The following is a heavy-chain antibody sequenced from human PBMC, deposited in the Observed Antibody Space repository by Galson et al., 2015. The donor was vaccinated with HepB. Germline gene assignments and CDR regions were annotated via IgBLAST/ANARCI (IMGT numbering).Heavy chain of an antibody. CDR2: ITQSGST. D-gene: IGHD3-3*01. V-gene: IGHV4-34*01. Sequence: ETLSLTCGVFGGSFSTYHWTRIRQPPGKGLEWIGEITQSGSTHSNPSLKSRVTISMDTSKNQFSLKVRSVTAADTAVYYCARGKGRQVLLDYHYYGMDVWGQGTTVSVSS. CDR3: ARGKGRQVLLDYHYYGMDV. J-gene: IGHJ6*01. CDR1: GGSFSTYH.